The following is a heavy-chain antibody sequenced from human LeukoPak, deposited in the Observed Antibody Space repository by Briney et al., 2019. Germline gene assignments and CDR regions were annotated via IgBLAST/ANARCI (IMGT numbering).Heavy chain of an antibody. J-gene: IGHJ6*03. D-gene: IGHD4-17*01. Sequence: ASVKLSCKASGYTFTSYDINWVRQGTGQGLAWMGWMNPNSGHTGYAQKFQGRVTMTRNTSISTAYMKLSSLRSEDPAVYYCARVRMTTVTNYYYYYMDVWGKGPTVTVSS. CDR1: GYTFTSYD. V-gene: IGHV1-8*01. CDR3: ARVRMTTVTNYYYYYMDV. CDR2: MNPNSGHT.